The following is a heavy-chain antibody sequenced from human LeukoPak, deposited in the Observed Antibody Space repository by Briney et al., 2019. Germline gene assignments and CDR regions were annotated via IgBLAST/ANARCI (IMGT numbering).Heavy chain of an antibody. V-gene: IGHV3-30-3*01. J-gene: IGHJ3*02. Sequence: PGRSLRLSCAASGFTFSSYAMHWVRQAPGKGLEWVAVISCDGSNKYYADSVKGRFTMSRDNSKNTLYLQMNGLRAEDTAVYYCARGYYDSSGYDAFDIWGQGTMVTVSS. D-gene: IGHD3-22*01. CDR1: GFTFSSYA. CDR3: ARGYYDSSGYDAFDI. CDR2: ISCDGSNK.